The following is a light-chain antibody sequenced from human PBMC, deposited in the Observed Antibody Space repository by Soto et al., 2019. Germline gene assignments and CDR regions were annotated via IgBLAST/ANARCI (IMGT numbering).Light chain of an antibody. J-gene: IGKJ1*01. CDR3: HQYGSSPWT. Sequence: EIVLTQSPGTLSLSPGERATLSCRASQSVTSSYLAWYQQKPGQAPRLLISGASSRATGIPDRFSGSGSGTDFTLTISRLEPEDFAVYYCHQYGSSPWTFGQGTKVDI. CDR2: GAS. V-gene: IGKV3-20*01. CDR1: QSVTSSY.